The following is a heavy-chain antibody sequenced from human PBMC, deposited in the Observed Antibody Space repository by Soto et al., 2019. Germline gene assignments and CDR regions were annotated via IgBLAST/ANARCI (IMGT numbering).Heavy chain of an antibody. J-gene: IGHJ5*02. CDR2: IYTSGST. V-gene: IGHV4-4*07. CDR1: GGTISSYY. CDR3: ARQYSSSWYWFDP. Sequence: SETLSLTCTVSGGTISSYYWSWIRQYAGKGLEWIGRIYTSGSTNYNPSLKSRVTMSVDTSKNQFSLKLSSVTAADTAVYYCARQYSSSWYWFDPWGQGTLVTVS. D-gene: IGHD6-13*01.